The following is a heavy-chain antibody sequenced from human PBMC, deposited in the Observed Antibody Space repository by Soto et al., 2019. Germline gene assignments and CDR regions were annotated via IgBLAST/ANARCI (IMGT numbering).Heavy chain of an antibody. D-gene: IGHD2-21*01. J-gene: IGHJ1*01. CDR1: GFTFTNYW. V-gene: IGHV3-74*01. CDR3: TTGCEY. CDR2: IDGVGTGT. Sequence: EVQLVQSGGGSVQPGGSLRLSCAASGFTFTNYWMHWVRQVPGKGLVWVSRIDGVGTGTSYSDSVRGRFTISRDNAESTLYLQRNSLRAEDTAVYYCTTGCEYWGQGTPVTVSS.